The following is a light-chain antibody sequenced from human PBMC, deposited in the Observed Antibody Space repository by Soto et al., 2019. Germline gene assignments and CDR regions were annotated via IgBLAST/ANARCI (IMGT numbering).Light chain of an antibody. Sequence: DIQMTQSPSTLSASVGDRVTITCRASQSISSWLAWYQQKPGKAPKLLIYKASSLESGVPSRFSGSGSGTVFTLTLSSLQPDDFATYYCQQYNSYPWTFGQGTKVEIK. CDR3: QQYNSYPWT. V-gene: IGKV1-5*03. CDR2: KAS. CDR1: QSISSW. J-gene: IGKJ1*01.